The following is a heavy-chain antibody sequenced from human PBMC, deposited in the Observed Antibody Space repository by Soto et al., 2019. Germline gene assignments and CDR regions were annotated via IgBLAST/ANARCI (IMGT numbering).Heavy chain of an antibody. V-gene: IGHV3-23*01. J-gene: IGHJ4*02. CDR2: LSGRGGNT. CDR1: GFTFSSYA. CDR3: AKGALLLWSGECPPPDY. D-gene: IGHD3-10*01. Sequence: EVQLLESGGGLVQPGGSLRLSCAASGFTFSSYAMSWVRQAPGKGLECVSTLSGRGGNTYYAESVKGRFTISRDNSKNTLYLQMNSLRVEDTAVYYCAKGALLLWSGECPPPDYWGQGTLVTVSS.